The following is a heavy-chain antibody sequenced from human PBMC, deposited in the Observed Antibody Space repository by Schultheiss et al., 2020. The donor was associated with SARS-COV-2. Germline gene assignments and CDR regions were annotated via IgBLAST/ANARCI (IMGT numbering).Heavy chain of an antibody. CDR3: ARTRVIAAAGRGDY. Sequence: GGSLRLSCAASGFTFSSYGMHWVRQAPGKGLEWVAVIWYDGSNKYYADSVKGRFTISRDNSKNTLYLQMNSLRAEDTAVYYCARTRVIAAAGRGDYWGQGTLVTVSS. D-gene: IGHD6-13*01. J-gene: IGHJ4*02. CDR2: IWYDGSNK. V-gene: IGHV3-33*08. CDR1: GFTFSSYG.